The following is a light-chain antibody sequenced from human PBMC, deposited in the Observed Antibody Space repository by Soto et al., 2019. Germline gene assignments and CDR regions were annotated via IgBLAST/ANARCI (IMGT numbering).Light chain of an antibody. Sequence: DIQMTQSPSTLSASVGDRVTLTCRASQSISTWLAWYQQKPGKAPKLLIYKASNLESGVPSRFSGSGSGTEFTLTISSLQPDDFATYYCQQYNSFSRTFGQGTKGDIK. V-gene: IGKV1-5*03. J-gene: IGKJ1*01. CDR2: KAS. CDR3: QQYNSFSRT. CDR1: QSISTW.